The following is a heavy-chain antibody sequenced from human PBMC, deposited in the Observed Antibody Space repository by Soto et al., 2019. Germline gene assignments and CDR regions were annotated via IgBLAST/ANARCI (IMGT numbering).Heavy chain of an antibody. J-gene: IGHJ3*02. D-gene: IGHD3-3*01. CDR1: GFTFSSYG. Sequence: GESLKISCAASGFTFSSYGMHWVRQAPGKGLEWVAVISYDGSNKYYADSVKGRFTISRDNSKNTLYLQMNSLRAEDTAVYYCASVTIFGVVITPAGDAFDIWGQGTMVTVSS. CDR3: ASVTIFGVVITPAGDAFDI. V-gene: IGHV3-30*03. CDR2: ISYDGSNK.